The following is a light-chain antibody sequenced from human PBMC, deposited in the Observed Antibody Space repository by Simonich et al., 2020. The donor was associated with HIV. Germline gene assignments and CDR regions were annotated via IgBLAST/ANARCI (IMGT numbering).Light chain of an antibody. CDR3: QQANSFPRT. J-gene: IGKJ1*01. CDR2: AAY. V-gene: IGKV1-12*01. CDR1: QSISSW. Sequence: DIQMTQSPSSVSASVGDRVTVTCRASQSISSWLAWYKQKPGKAPKLLIYAAYSLQSGVPSRFSGSGSGTDFTLTINNLQPEDFATYYCQQANSFPRTFGQGTKVEIK.